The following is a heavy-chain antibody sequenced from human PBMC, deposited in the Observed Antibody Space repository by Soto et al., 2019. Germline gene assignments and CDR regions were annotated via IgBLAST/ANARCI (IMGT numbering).Heavy chain of an antibody. D-gene: IGHD3-10*01. CDR2: IYYSGST. V-gene: IGHV4-39*01. Sequence: QLQLQESGPGLVKPSETLSLTCTVSGGSISSSSYYWGWIRQPPGKGLEWIGSIYYSGSTYYNPSLKSRVTISVDTSKNQFSLKLSSVTAADTAVYYCARHNTVRGVMPYYFDYWGQGTLVTVSS. J-gene: IGHJ4*02. CDR1: GGSISSSSYY. CDR3: ARHNTVRGVMPYYFDY.